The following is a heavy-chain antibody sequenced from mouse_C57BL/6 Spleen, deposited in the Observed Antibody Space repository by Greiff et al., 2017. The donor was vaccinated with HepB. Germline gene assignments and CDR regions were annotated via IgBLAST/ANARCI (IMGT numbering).Heavy chain of an antibody. CDR2: INPYNGDT. Sequence: VQLQQSGPELVKPGDSVKISCKASGYSFTGYFMNWVMQSHGKSLEWIGRINPYNGDTFYNQKFKGKATLTVDKSSSTAHMELRSLTSEDSAVYYCARDYDYDEGNYFDYWGQGTTLTVSS. J-gene: IGHJ2*01. D-gene: IGHD2-4*01. CDR1: GYSFTGYF. CDR3: ARDYDYDEGNYFDY. V-gene: IGHV1-20*01.